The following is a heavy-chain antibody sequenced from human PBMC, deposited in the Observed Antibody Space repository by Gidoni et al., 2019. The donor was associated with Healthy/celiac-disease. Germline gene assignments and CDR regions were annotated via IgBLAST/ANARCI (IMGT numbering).Heavy chain of an antibody. J-gene: IGHJ3*02. CDR3: ARGRYCSGGSCYTDAFDI. Sequence: EVQLVQSGAAVKKPGESLKISCKGSGYSFTSYWLGRVRPMPGKGLEWLGIIYPGDSDTRYSPSFQGQVTISADKSISTAYLQWSSLKASDTAMYYCARGRYCSGGSCYTDAFDIWGQGTMVTVSS. CDR2: IYPGDSDT. V-gene: IGHV5-51*01. CDR1: GYSFTSYW. D-gene: IGHD2-15*01.